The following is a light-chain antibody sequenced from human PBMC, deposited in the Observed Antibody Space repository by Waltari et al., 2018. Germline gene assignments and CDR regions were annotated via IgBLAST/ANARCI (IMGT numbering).Light chain of an antibody. CDR1: QAISSW. V-gene: IGKV1-12*01. J-gene: IGKJ1*01. CDR3: QQGSAFPPT. CDR2: HAS. Sequence: EIQMTQSPSSVSASVGDRVTITCRASQAISSWLAWYQQKPGNSPYLLICHASNLQSGVPSRFSGSGSGTDFTLTISSLRPEDSAIYYCQQGSAFPPTFGQGTKVEIK.